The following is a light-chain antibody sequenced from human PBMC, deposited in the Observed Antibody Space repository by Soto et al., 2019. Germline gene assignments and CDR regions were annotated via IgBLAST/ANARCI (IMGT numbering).Light chain of an antibody. Sequence: QSALTQPASVSGSPGQSITISCTGTSGDIGSYNRVSWYQQHPGKAPKLIIYDVTHRPSGVSERFSGSKSGFTASLTISGLQAEDESHYYCSSFTSISTYVFGTGTKVTVL. J-gene: IGLJ1*01. CDR2: DVT. CDR1: SGDIGSYNR. V-gene: IGLV2-14*03. CDR3: SSFTSISTYV.